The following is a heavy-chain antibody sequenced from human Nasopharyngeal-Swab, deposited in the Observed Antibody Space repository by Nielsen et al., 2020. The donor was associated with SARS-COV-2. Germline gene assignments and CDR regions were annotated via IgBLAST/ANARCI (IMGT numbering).Heavy chain of an antibody. V-gene: IGHV3-48*01. J-gene: IGHJ2*01. D-gene: IGHD4-17*01. Sequence: GGSLRLSCAASGFTFSSYSMNWVRQAPGKWLEWASYISSSSSTIYYADSVKGRFTISRDNAKNSLYLQMNSLRAEDTAVYYCARDILEGYGDSWYFDLWGRGTLVTVSS. CDR2: ISSSSSTI. CDR3: ARDILEGYGDSWYFDL. CDR1: GFTFSSYS.